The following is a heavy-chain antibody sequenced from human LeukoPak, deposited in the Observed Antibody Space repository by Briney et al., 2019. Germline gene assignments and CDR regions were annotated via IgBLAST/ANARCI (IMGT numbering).Heavy chain of an antibody. D-gene: IGHD1-26*01. J-gene: IGHJ5*02. CDR3: ARDNSVGDNAWWFDP. CDR1: GYTVTEVA. CDR2: INPTGGST. Sequence: ASVKVSCKVSGYTVTEVAIHWVRQAPGQGLEWMGLINPTGGSTGYAQKFQGRVTMTRDMSTSTDYMELGSLRSEDTAIYYCARDNSVGDNAWWFDPWGQGTLVTVSS. V-gene: IGHV1-46*01.